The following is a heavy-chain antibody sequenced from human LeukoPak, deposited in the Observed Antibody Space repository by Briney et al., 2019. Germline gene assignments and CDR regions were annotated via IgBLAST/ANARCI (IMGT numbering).Heavy chain of an antibody. CDR3: ASQLGRDIVATMDEAFDY. D-gene: IGHD5-12*01. Sequence: PSATLNLTCNPQPRTSSSRSYSSGWIRQTPGKGLERIGSIYYCGSTYYNRSLNSRVTISVDTSKNQFSLKLSSVTAADTAVYYCASQLGRDIVATMDEAFDYWGQGILVTVSS. V-gene: IGHV4-39*01. CDR2: IYYCGST. CDR1: PRTSSSRSYS. J-gene: IGHJ4*02.